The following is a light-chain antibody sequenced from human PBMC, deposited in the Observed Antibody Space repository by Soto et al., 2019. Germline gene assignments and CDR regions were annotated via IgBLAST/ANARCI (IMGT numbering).Light chain of an antibody. J-gene: IGKJ2*01. V-gene: IGKV1-39*01. CDR2: TAS. Sequence: DIQMTQSPSSLSASVGDRVTITCRASESISKYLNWYQQKPGKAPNLLIYTASTLHSGVPSRFSGSGAGTDFTLTISSPQPEDFASYFCQQAYRTTYTFGQGTRLEI. CDR3: QQAYRTTYT. CDR1: ESISKY.